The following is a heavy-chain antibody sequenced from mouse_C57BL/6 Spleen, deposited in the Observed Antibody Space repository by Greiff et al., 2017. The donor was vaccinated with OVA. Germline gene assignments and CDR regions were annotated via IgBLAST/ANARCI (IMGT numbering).Heavy chain of an antibody. V-gene: IGHV3-6*01. J-gene: IGHJ1*03. D-gene: IGHD2-12*01. CDR2: ISYDGSN. CDR3: ARDPYSYEYFDV. CDR1: GYSITSGYY. Sequence: EVKLQESGPGLVKPSQSLSLTCSVTGYSITSGYYWNWIRQFPGNKLEWMGYISYDGSNNYNPSLKNRISITRDTSKNQFFLKLNSVTTEDTATYYCARDPYSYEYFDVWGTGTTVTVSS.